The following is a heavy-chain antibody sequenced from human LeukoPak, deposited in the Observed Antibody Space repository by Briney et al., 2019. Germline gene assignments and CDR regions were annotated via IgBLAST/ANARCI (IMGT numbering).Heavy chain of an antibody. J-gene: IGHJ3*02. CDR2: IYSNGNT. Sequence: SETLSLACIVSGGSFSSSYWSWIRQPPGKGLEWMAYIYSNGNTNSNPSLKSRVTIAVDTSQSQFSLKLSSVTAADTAVYYCARGLVGLTPHAGVFQIWGQGTKVTVSS. CDR1: GGSFSSSY. V-gene: IGHV4-59*01. CDR3: ARGLVGLTPHAGVFQI. D-gene: IGHD1-26*01.